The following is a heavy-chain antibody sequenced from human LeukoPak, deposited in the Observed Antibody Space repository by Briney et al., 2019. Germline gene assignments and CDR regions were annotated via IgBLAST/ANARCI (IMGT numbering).Heavy chain of an antibody. J-gene: IGHJ3*02. CDR2: ISAYNGNT. CDR3: AVKYSSGWQQDAFDI. V-gene: IGHV1-18*01. Sequence: ASVKVSCKASGGTFSTYAISWVRQAPGQGLEWMGWISAYNGNTNYAQKLQGRVTMTTDTSTSTAYMELRSLRSDDTAVYYCAVKYSSGWQQDAFDIWGQGTMVTVSS. D-gene: IGHD6-19*01. CDR1: GGTFSTYA.